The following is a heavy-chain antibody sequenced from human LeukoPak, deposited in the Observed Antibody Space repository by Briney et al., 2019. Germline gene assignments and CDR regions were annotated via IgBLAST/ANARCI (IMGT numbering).Heavy chain of an antibody. CDR1: GFTFRTDW. CDR2: IKHDGSEK. CDR3: AREWN. V-gene: IGHV3-7*01. Sequence: PGGSLRLSCVASGFTFRTDWMGWVRQAPGRGPEWVASIKHDGSEKYYVDSVKGRFTISTDNAKNSLYLQMNSLRAEDTAVYYCAREWNWGQGSLVTVSS. J-gene: IGHJ4*02.